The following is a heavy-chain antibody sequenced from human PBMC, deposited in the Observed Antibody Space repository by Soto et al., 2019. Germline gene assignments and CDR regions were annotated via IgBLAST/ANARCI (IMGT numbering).Heavy chain of an antibody. CDR3: ARDGGYILTGFYGMDV. D-gene: IGHD3-9*01. CDR2: IIPMFGTA. V-gene: IGHV1-69*13. Sequence: ASVKVSWKAPGGTFSTYAISLVRQAPGQGLEWMGGIIPMFGTANYAQRFQDRVTITADESTNTVYMELSSLRSEDTAVYFCARDGGYILTGFYGMDVWGQGTTVTVSS. CDR1: GGTFSTYA. J-gene: IGHJ6*02.